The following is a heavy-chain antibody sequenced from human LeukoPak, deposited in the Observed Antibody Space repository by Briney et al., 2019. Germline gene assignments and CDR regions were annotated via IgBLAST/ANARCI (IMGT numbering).Heavy chain of an antibody. CDR2: INHSGST. CDR3: AREASDCSGGSCYPGPFDY. Sequence: PSETLSLTCAVYGGSFSGYYWSWIRQPPGKGLEWIGEINHSGSTNYNPSLKSRVTISVDTSKNQCSLKLSSVTAADTAVYYCAREASDCSGGSCYPGPFDYWGQGTLVTVSS. J-gene: IGHJ4*02. V-gene: IGHV4-34*01. D-gene: IGHD2-15*01. CDR1: GGSFSGYY.